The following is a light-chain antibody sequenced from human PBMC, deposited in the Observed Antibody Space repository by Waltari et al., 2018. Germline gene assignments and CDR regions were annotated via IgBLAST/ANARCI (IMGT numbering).Light chain of an antibody. V-gene: IGLV1-44*01. CDR1: ISNIGSNT. J-gene: IGLJ3*02. CDR2: SNN. Sequence: QSVLTQPPSASGTPGQRVTISCSGSISNIGSNTVNWYQQLPGTAPKLPVYSNNQRASGVPDRFSGSKSGTSASLALSGLQSEDEADYYCAAWDDSLHGWVFGGGTKLTVL. CDR3: AAWDDSLHGWV.